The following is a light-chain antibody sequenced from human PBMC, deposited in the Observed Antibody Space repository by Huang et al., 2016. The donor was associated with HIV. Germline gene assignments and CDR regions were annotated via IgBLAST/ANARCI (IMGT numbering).Light chain of an antibody. CDR2: GAS. J-gene: IGKJ2*01. V-gene: IGKV1-39*01. CDR3: QQSYKAPRT. Sequence: DIQMTQSPSSLSASVGDRVIISCRASQSINKYLNWYQQKPGKAPKLLIYGASTLQRGVSSRFRGSVSGTDFTLTIGSLQPEDSATYYCQQSYKAPRTFGQGTLLEI. CDR1: QSINKY.